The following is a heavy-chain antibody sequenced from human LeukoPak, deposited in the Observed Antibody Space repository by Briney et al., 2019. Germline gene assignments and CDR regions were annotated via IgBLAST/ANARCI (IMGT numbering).Heavy chain of an antibody. D-gene: IGHD3-10*01. J-gene: IGHJ4*02. CDR3: ARAQTYYYGSRHDF. CDR2: ISPYNGDT. Sequence: GASVKVSCKASGYTFTHYGISWVRQAPGQGLEWMGWISPYNGDTNYAQKFQGRVTMTTDTSTSTAYMGLRSLRSDDTAVYYCARAQTYYYGSRHDFRGQGTLVTVSS. V-gene: IGHV1-18*01. CDR1: GYTFTHYG.